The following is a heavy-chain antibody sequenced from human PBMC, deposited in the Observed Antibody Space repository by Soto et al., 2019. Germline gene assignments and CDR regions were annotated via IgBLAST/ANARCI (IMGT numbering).Heavy chain of an antibody. CDR2: IYYSGST. V-gene: IGHV4-59*01. Sequence: SETLSLTCTVSGGSISSYYWSWIRQPPGKGLEWIGYIYYSGSTNYNPSLKSRVTISVDTSKNQFSLKLSPVTAADTAVYYCERGSGANMIDYWGQGTLVTVSS. CDR1: GGSISSYY. D-gene: IGHD1-26*01. J-gene: IGHJ4*02. CDR3: ERGSGANMIDY.